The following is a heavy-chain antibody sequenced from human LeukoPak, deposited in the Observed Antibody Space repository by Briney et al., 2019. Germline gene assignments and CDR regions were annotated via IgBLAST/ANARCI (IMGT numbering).Heavy chain of an antibody. Sequence: ASVKVSCKASGYTFTGYYMHWVRQAPGQGLEWMGWINPNSGGTNYAQKFQGRVTMTRDTSISTAYMELSRLRSDDTAVYYCARVVVVAANNRFDPWGQGTLVTVSS. V-gene: IGHV1-2*02. CDR3: ARVVVVAANNRFDP. CDR1: GYTFTGYY. J-gene: IGHJ5*02. D-gene: IGHD2-15*01. CDR2: INPNSGGT.